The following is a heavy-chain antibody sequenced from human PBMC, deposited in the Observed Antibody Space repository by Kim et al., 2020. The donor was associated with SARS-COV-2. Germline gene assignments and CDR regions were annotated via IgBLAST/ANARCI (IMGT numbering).Heavy chain of an antibody. V-gene: IGHV3-48*02. J-gene: IGHJ4*02. CDR1: GFTFSRNS. CDR2: ITGSGTSI. CDR3: AGDGQVEFDY. Sequence: GGSLRLSCAASGFTFSRNSLNWVRQAPGKGLEWLAYITGSGTSIAYADSVRGRFTISRDNAKNSLYLQMNSLRDDDTAVYYCAGDGQVEFDYWGQGTLVTVSS.